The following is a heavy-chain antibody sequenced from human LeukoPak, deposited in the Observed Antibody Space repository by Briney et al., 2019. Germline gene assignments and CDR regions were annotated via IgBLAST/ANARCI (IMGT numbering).Heavy chain of an antibody. D-gene: IGHD5-24*01. CDR1: GFTFSSYA. V-gene: IGHV3-64*01. Sequence: GGSLRLSCAASGFTFSSYAMHWVRQAPGKGLEYVSAISNNGGNTYYANSVKGRFTISRDNSKNTLYLQMGSLRAEDMAVYYCARDAMATGGWFDPWGQGTLVTVSS. J-gene: IGHJ5*02. CDR3: ARDAMATGGWFDP. CDR2: ISNNGGNT.